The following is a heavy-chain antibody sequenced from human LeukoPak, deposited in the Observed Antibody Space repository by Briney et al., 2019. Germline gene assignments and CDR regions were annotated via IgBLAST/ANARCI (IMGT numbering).Heavy chain of an antibody. CDR1: GYTFTDYY. CDR2: NNPSSGGT. V-gene: IGHV1-2*02. Sequence: GASVKVSCKASGYTFTDYYIHWVRQAPGQGLEWRGWNNPSSGGTNFAQKFQGRVTMTRDTSISTAYMEPSSLRSDDTAVYYCARRYCSSTNCYTPGFDPWGQGTLVTVSS. D-gene: IGHD2-2*02. J-gene: IGHJ5*02. CDR3: ARRYCSSTNCYTPGFDP.